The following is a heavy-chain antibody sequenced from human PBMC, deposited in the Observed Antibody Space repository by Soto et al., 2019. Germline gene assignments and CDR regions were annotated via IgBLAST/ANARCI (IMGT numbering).Heavy chain of an antibody. CDR1: GFTFTSSA. J-gene: IGHJ6*02. D-gene: IGHD2-15*01. Sequence: SVKVSCKASGFTFTSSAVQWVRQARGQRLEWIGWIVVGSGNTNYAHKFQERVTITRDMSTSTAYMELSSLRSEDTAVYYCAEGHPVAANYYYYGMDVWGQGPTITVS. CDR2: IVVGSGNT. CDR3: AEGHPVAANYYYYGMDV. V-gene: IGHV1-58*01.